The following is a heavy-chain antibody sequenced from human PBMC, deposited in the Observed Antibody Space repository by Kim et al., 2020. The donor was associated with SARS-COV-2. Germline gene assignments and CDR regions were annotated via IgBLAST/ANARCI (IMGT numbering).Heavy chain of an antibody. Sequence: SETLSLTCTVSGGSISSGSYYWSWIRQPAGKGLEWIGRIYTSGSTNYNPSLKSRVTISVDTSKNQFSLKLSSVTAADTAVYYCARDRFGGRCSSTSCHGDEMDVWGQGTTVTVSS. D-gene: IGHD2-2*01. J-gene: IGHJ6*02. V-gene: IGHV4-61*02. CDR3: ARDRFGGRCSSTSCHGDEMDV. CDR2: IYTSGST. CDR1: GGSISSGSYY.